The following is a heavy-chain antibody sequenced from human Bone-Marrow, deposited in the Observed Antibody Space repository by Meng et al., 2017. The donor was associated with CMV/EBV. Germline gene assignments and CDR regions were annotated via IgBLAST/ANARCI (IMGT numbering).Heavy chain of an antibody. V-gene: IGHV3-73*01. CDR3: TRLIESGYSYGPDDYYYGMDV. Sequence: GESLKISCAASGFTFSGSAMHWVRQASGKGLEWVGRIRSKANSYATAYAASVKGRFTISRDDSKNTAYLQMNSLKTEDTAVYYCTRLIESGYSYGPDDYYYGMDVWGQGTTVTVSS. J-gene: IGHJ6*02. CDR2: IRSKANSYAT. CDR1: GFTFSGSA. D-gene: IGHD5-18*01.